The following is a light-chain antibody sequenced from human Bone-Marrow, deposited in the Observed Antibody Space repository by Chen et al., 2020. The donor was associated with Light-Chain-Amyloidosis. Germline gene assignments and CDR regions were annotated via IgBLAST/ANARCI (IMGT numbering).Light chain of an antibody. CDR3: QERTNWPLYT. CDR2: DAS. CDR1: QRISKF. Sequence: EIVLTQSPATLSLSPGERAALSCRASQRISKFLAWYQHKPGQAPRLLIYDASIRATGIPARFSGSVSGTDFTLTINSLEPEDFAVYYCQERTNWPLYTFGQGTKLEI. V-gene: IGKV3-11*01. J-gene: IGKJ2*01.